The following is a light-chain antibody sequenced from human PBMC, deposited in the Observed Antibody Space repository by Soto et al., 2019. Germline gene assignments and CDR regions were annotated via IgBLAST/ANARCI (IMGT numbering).Light chain of an antibody. CDR1: SSNIGNNY. J-gene: IGLJ1*01. CDR2: DNY. V-gene: IGLV1-51*01. Sequence: QSVLTQPPSVSAGPGQRVTISCSGSSSNIGNNYVSWYQQLPGTAPKLLIYDNYKRPSGIPDRFSGSKPGTSATLGITGLQTGDEADYYCGTWDSSLSAYVFGSGTKVTVL. CDR3: GTWDSSLSAYV.